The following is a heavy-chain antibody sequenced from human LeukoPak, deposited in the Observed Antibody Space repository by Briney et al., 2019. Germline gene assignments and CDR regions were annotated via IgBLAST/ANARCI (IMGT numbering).Heavy chain of an antibody. CDR1: GFTFSSYS. Sequence: GGSLRLSCAASGFTFSSYSMNWVRQAPGKGLEWVSSISSSSSYIHYADSVKGRFTISRDNAKNSLYLQMNSLRAEDTAVYYCARVKGAYGDSPFDYWGQGTLVTVSS. CDR2: ISSSSSYI. D-gene: IGHD4-17*01. CDR3: ARVKGAYGDSPFDY. J-gene: IGHJ4*02. V-gene: IGHV3-21*01.